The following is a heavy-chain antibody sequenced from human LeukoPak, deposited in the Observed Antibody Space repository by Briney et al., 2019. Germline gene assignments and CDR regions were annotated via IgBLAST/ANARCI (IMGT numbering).Heavy chain of an antibody. CDR3: ARQGPGYCSSTSCYGVDS. Sequence: ASVKVSCKASGYTFTSYAMNWVRQAPGQGLEWMGWINTNTGNPTYAQGFTGRFVFSSDTSVSTAYLQISSLKAEDTAVYYCARQGPGYCSSTSCYGVDSWGQGTLVTVSS. J-gene: IGHJ4*02. V-gene: IGHV7-4-1*02. D-gene: IGHD2-2*01. CDR2: INTNTGNP. CDR1: GYTFTSYA.